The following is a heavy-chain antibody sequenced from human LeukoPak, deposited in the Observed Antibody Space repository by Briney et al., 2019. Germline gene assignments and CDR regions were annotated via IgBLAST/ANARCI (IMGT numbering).Heavy chain of an antibody. J-gene: IGHJ4*02. CDR3: ARYPYMGFMEYYFDY. V-gene: IGHV4-39*01. CDR1: GGSISSSSYY. Sequence: PSETLSLTCTVSGGSISSSSYYWGWIRQPPGKGLEWIGSMHYSGTTYYNSSLKSRVTKYVDTSKNQFSLMLSSVTAADTAVYYCARYPYMGFMEYYFDYWGQGTLVTVSS. D-gene: IGHD3-16*01. CDR2: MHYSGTT.